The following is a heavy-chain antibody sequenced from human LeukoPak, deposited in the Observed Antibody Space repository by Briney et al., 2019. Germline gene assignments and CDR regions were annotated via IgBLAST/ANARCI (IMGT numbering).Heavy chain of an antibody. CDR2: VHHSGST. V-gene: IGHV4-59*02. CDR3: ARLRPLLDQLLYFAFDS. D-gene: IGHD2-2*02. J-gene: IGHJ4*02. Sequence: TSSETLSLTCTVSNASVSSHFRAWVRQPPGKGLEWIGYVHHSGSTNYNPVLRSRVTMSLDTSKNHFSLTLTSVTAADTAIFYCARLRPLLDQLLYFAFDSWGQGTLVSVSS. CDR1: NASVSSHF.